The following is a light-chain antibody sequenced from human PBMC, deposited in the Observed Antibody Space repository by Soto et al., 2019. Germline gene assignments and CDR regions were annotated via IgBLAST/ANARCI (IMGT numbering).Light chain of an antibody. J-gene: IGLJ2*01. CDR1: SSNIGAGYY. CDR2: GNS. V-gene: IGLV1-40*01. CDR3: QSYDSSLSGVV. Sequence: QAVLTQPPSVSGAPGQRVTISCTGSSSNIGAGYYVHWYQQLPGPAPKLLIYGNSNRPSGVPDRFSGSKSGTSASLAITGLQAEDEADDYCQSYDSSLSGVVFGGGTKLTVL.